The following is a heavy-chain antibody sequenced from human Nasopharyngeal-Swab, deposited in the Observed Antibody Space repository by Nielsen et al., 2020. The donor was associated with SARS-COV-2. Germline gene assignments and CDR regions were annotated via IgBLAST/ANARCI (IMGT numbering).Heavy chain of an antibody. J-gene: IGHJ4*02. D-gene: IGHD2/OR15-2a*01. V-gene: IGHV4-39*01. CDR2: LYYSGFT. CDR1: GVSISSSNYY. Sequence: SETLSLTCSVSGVSISSSNYYWGWIRQPPGKGLEWIAGLYYSGFTYYNPSLKSRVTISVDTSKNQISLKLSSVTAADTAVYYCARRTEYGASYYLGGYFDYWGQGTLVTVSS. CDR3: ARRTEYGASYYLGGYFDY.